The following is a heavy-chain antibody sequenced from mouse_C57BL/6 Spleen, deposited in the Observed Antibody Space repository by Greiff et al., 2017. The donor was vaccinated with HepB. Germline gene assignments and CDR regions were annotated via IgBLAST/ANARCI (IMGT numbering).Heavy chain of an antibody. D-gene: IGHD2-2*01. V-gene: IGHV1-52*01. CDR3: ARLWLGYFDV. CDR2: IDPSDSET. Sequence: VQLQQSGAELVRPGSSVKLSCKASGYTFTSYWMHWVKQRPIQGLEWIGNIDPSDSETHYNQKFKDKATLTVAKSSSTAYMQLSSLTSEDSAVYYCARLWLGYFDVWGTGTTVTVSS. J-gene: IGHJ1*03. CDR1: GYTFTSYW.